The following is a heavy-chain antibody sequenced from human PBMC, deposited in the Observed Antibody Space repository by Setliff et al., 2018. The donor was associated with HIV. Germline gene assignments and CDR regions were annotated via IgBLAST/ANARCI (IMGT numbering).Heavy chain of an antibody. CDR3: ARRRWELLKRGAAFDI. J-gene: IGHJ3*02. CDR2: INHSGST. Sequence: LSCAASGFTVSSNYMSWVRQAPGKGLEWIGKINHSGSTNYNPSLKSRVTISVDTSRNQFSLKLNSVTAADTAVYYCARRRWELLKRGAAFDIWGQGTMVTVSS. CDR1: GFTVSSNY. D-gene: IGHD1-26*01. V-gene: IGHV4-34*08.